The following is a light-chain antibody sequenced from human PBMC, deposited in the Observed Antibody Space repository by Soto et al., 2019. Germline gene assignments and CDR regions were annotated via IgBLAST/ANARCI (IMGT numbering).Light chain of an antibody. J-gene: IGKJ2*02. CDR2: WAS. V-gene: IGKV4-1*01. CDR1: QSVLYSSNNKNY. CDR3: QQYYSTPRGT. Sequence: DIVMTQSPDSLAVSLGERATINCKSSQSVLYSSNNKNYLAWYQQKPGQPPKLLIYWASTRESGVPDRFSGSGSGTDLTLTISSLQAEDVAVYYCQQYYSTPRGTFGQGTKLEIK.